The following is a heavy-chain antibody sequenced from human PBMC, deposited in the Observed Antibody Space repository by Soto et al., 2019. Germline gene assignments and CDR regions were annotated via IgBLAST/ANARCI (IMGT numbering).Heavy chain of an antibody. CDR2: ISAYNGNT. V-gene: IGHV1-18*01. D-gene: IGHD1-1*01. J-gene: IGHJ6*02. Sequence: GASVKVSCKASGYTFTSYGISWVRQAPGQGLEWMGWISAYNGNTNYAQKLQGRVTMTTDTSTSTAYMELRSLRPDDTAVYYCARSPEERLTYYYGMDVWGQGTTVTVSS. CDR1: GYTFTSYG. CDR3: ARSPEERLTYYYGMDV.